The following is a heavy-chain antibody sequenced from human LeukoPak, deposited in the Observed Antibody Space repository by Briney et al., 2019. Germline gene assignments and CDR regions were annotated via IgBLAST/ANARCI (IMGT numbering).Heavy chain of an antibody. D-gene: IGHD6-13*01. V-gene: IGHV3-66*01. J-gene: IGHJ4*02. CDR2: IYSGGST. Sequence: GGSLRLSCAASGFTVSSNYMSWVRQAPGKGLEWVSVIYSGGSTYYADSVKGRFTISRDNSKNTLYLQMNSLRAEDTAVYYCARSGIAAATDYWGQGTLVTVSS. CDR1: GFTVSSNY. CDR3: ARSGIAAATDY.